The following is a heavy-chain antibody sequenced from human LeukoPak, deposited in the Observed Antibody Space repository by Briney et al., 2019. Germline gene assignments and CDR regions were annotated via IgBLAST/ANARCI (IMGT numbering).Heavy chain of an antibody. CDR1: GFTFSNYG. J-gene: IGHJ4*02. D-gene: IGHD4-17*01. CDR2: IWHDGSKV. CDR3: ASASGDYGYDY. V-gene: IGHV3-33*03. Sequence: PGGSLRLSCAASGFTFSNYGMPWVRQAPGKGLEWVAVIWHDGSKVYYADSVKGRFTISRDDSKNTVYLQMNRLRAGDTAVYFCASASGDYGYDYWGQGTLVTVSS.